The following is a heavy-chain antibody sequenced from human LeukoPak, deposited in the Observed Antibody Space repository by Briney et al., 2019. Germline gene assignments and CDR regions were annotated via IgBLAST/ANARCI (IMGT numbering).Heavy chain of an antibody. D-gene: IGHD6-13*01. CDR3: ARDRYSSSWDFDY. CDR2: IYSGGST. Sequence: GGSLRLSCVAFDFTFSTHAMTWVRKAPGKGLEWASVIYSGGSTYYADSVKGRFTISRDNSKNTLYLQMNSLRAEDTAVYYCARDRYSSSWDFDYWGQGTLVTVSS. J-gene: IGHJ4*02. CDR1: DFTFSTHA. V-gene: IGHV3-66*01.